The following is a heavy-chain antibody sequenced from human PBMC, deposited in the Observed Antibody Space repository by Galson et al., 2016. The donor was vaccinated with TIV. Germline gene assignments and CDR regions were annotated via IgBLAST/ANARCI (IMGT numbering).Heavy chain of an antibody. CDR1: GDSIGSGNHY. CDR3: ARDNLDLTFDY. CDR2: IYSGGTT. Sequence: LSLTCTVSGDSIGSGNHYWNWIRQHPGKGLEWIGYIYSGGTTFYNPSLKSRVTMSIDTSKNQFALRLRSVTAADTAVYSCARDNLDLTFDYWGQGALVTVSS. J-gene: IGHJ4*02. V-gene: IGHV4-31*03.